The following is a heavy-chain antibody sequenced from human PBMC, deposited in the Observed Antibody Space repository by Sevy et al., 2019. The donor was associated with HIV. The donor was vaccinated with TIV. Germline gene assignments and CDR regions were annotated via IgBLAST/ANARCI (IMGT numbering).Heavy chain of an antibody. CDR2: IKSKTDGGTR. CDR1: GFSFRNAW. D-gene: IGHD1-26*01. CDR3: AAGVGSSDFDY. Sequence: GGSLRLSCAASGFSFRNAWMSWVRQAPGKGLEWVGSIKSKTDGGTRDFAAPARGRFINSRGDSKNMLYLQMSSLKIEDTADYYCAAGVGSSDFDYWGRGILVTVSS. J-gene: IGHJ4*02. V-gene: IGHV3-15*01.